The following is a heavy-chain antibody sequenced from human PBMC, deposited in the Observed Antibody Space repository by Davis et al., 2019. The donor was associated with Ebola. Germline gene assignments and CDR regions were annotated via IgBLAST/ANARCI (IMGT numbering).Heavy chain of an antibody. D-gene: IGHD4-17*01. CDR3: ARGGYGDYEYFQE. CDR1: GVSITPYY. V-gene: IGHV4-59*01. CDR2: IFDIGSP. J-gene: IGHJ1*01. Sequence: SETLSLTCNVSGVSITPYYWNWIRQPPGKGLEFIGYIFDIGSPKYNPSLKSRVTISVDTSKNQFSLKLSSVTAADTAVYYCARGGYGDYEYFQEWGQGTLVTVSS.